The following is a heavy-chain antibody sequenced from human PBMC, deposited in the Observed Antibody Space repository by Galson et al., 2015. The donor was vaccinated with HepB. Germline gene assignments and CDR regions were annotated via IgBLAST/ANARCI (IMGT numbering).Heavy chain of an antibody. J-gene: IGHJ5*02. CDR2: ISAHTGNV. V-gene: IGHV1-18*04. Sequence: SVKVSCKASGFSFTNYGFSWVRQAPGQGLEWMGWISAHTGNVKYAPKVQGRVTLTTDTSTNTAYLELRNLRSDDTAMYYCARDGDYVGFCTRTDCYGPWGQGTMVIVPS. CDR1: GFSFTNYG. D-gene: IGHD2-2*01. CDR3: ARDGDYVGFCTRTDCYGP.